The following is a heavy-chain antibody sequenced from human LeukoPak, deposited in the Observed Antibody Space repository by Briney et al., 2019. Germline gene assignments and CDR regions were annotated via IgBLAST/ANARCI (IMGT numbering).Heavy chain of an antibody. CDR2: ISYDGSNK. V-gene: IGHV3-30*01. CDR3: ARALYFDY. CDR1: GFTFSSYA. J-gene: IGHJ4*02. Sequence: GGSLRLSCAASGFTFSSYAMHWVRQAPGKGLEWVTVISYDGSNKYYADSVKGRFTISRDNSKNTLYPQMNSLRAEDTAVYYCARALYFDYWGQGTLVTVSS.